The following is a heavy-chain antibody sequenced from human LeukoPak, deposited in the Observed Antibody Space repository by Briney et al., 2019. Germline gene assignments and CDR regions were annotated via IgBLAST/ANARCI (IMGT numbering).Heavy chain of an antibody. J-gene: IGHJ4*02. V-gene: IGHV3-53*01. CDR1: GFTVSINY. CDR2: IYSGGST. CDR3: ARGKEYYYDSSGYYGPSDY. Sequence: GGSLRLSCAASGFTVSINYMSWARQAPGKGLEWVAVIYSGGSTYYADSVKGRSTIFRDNSKNTLYFQLKSLREEDTAVYYCARGKEYYYDSSGYYGPSDYWGQGTLVTVSS. D-gene: IGHD3-22*01.